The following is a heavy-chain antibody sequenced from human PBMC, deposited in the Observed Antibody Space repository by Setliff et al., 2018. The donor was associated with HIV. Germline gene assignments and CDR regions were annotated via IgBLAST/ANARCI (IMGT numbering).Heavy chain of an antibody. Sequence: ASVKVSCKASGYAFASYGLNWVRQAPGQGLEWMGWINTHGGNPTYAQAFTGRFVFSLDTSVSTAYLQISSLRAEDTAVYYCARFYDSGASYSDDAFDIWGQGTMVTVSS. CDR3: ARFYDSGASYSDDAFDI. CDR2: INTHGGNP. D-gene: IGHD3-22*01. V-gene: IGHV7-4-1*02. CDR1: GYAFASYG. J-gene: IGHJ3*02.